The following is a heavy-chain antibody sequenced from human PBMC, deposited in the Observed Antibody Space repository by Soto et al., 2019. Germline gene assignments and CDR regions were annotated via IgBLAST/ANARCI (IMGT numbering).Heavy chain of an antibody. J-gene: IGHJ4*02. D-gene: IGHD3-10*02. CDR2: ICYSGGT. CDR1: GGSISSSSYY. V-gene: IGHV4-39*01. CDR3: ARYVVLGELLGTFDG. Sequence: SETLSLTCTVSGGSISSSSYYWGWIRQPPGKGLEWIASICYSGGTYYNPSLKGRVTISVDTSKNQFSLKLSSLTAADTAVYYCARYVVLGELLGTFDGWGQGTLVTVSS.